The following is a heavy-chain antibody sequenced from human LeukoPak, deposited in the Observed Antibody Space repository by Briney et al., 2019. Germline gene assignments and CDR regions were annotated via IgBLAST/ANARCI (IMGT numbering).Heavy chain of an antibody. Sequence: GASVKVSCKASGYTFTGYYMHWVRQAPAQGLEWMGRINPNSCGTNYAQKFQGRLTMTRDTSISPGYMELSRLRSVDTAVYYCARVRDCSSTSCYGADYYYYYYMDVWGKGTTVTVS. D-gene: IGHD2-2*01. J-gene: IGHJ6*03. V-gene: IGHV1-2*06. CDR2: INPNSCGT. CDR3: ARVRDCSSTSCYGADYYYYYYMDV. CDR1: GYTFTGYY.